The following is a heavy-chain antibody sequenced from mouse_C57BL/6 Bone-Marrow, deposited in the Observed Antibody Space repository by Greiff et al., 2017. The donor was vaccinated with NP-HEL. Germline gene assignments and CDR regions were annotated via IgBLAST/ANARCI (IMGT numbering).Heavy chain of an antibody. D-gene: IGHD1-1*01. CDR3: AITTVVAPY. V-gene: IGHV1-59*01. CDR2: IDPSDSYT. Sequence: LQQPGAELVRPGTSVKLSCKASGYTFTSYWMHWVKQRPGQGLEWIGVIDPSDSYTNYNQKFKGKATLTVDTSSSTAYMQLSSLTSEDSAVYYCAITTVVAPYWGQGTTLTVSS. CDR1: GYTFTSYW. J-gene: IGHJ2*01.